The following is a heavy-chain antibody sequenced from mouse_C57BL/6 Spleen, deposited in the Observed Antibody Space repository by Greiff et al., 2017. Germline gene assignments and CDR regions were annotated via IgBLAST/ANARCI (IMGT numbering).Heavy chain of an antibody. D-gene: IGHD2-12*01. J-gene: IGHJ4*01. CDR3: ASYSDYAMDY. Sequence: QVQLQQSGPELVKPGASVKLSCKASGYTFTSYDINWVKQRPGQGLEWIGWIYPRDGSTKYNEKFKVKATLTVNTSSSTAYMELHSLTSEDSAVYFCASYSDYAMDYWGQGTSVTVSS. CDR2: IYPRDGST. CDR1: GYTFTSYD. V-gene: IGHV1-85*01.